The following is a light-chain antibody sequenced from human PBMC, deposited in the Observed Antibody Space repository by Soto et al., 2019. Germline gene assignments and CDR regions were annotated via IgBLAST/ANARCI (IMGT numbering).Light chain of an antibody. CDR1: QSVSSSY. Sequence: EIVLKQSPGTLSLSPGKRATLSCRASQSVSSSYLAWYQQKPGQAPRLLIYGASAMATGIPDRFSGSGSGTAVTLSTSRLEPEDSAVYYCQQDGSSALYTFGQGTKLEIK. V-gene: IGKV3-20*01. CDR2: GAS. CDR3: QQDGSSALYT. J-gene: IGKJ2*01.